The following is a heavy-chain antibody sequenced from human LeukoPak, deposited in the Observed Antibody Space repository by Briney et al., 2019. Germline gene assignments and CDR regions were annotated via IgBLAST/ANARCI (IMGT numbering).Heavy chain of an antibody. V-gene: IGHV2-5*01. D-gene: IGHD3-3*01. CDR1: GFSLSTSGVG. CDR2: IYWNDDK. CDR3: AHTEVLRFLEWFYDAFDI. Sequence: KESGPTLVKPTQTLTLTCTFSGFSLSTSGVGVGWIRQPPGKALEWLALIYWNDDKRYSPSLKSRLTITKDTSKNQVVLTMTNMDPVDTATYYCAHTEVLRFLEWFYDAFDIWGQGTMVTVSS. J-gene: IGHJ3*02.